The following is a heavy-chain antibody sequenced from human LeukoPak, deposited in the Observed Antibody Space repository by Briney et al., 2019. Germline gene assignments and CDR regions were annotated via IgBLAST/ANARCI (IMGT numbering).Heavy chain of an antibody. J-gene: IGHJ4*02. CDR3: AKLREWELPDLFDY. D-gene: IGHD1-26*01. CDR2: ISGSGCRR. CDR1: GFTFSTYG. V-gene: IGHV3-23*01. Sequence: PGGSQRLSCAASGFTFSTYGMIWVRQAPGKGLEGGSGISGSGCRRFYTDSVKGRFNISSDNSKHTLYLQMNSLRAEDTAVYYCAKLREWELPDLFDYWGQGTLVTVSS.